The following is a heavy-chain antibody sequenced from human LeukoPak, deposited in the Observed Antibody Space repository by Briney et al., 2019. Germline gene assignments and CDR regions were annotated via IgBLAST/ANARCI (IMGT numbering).Heavy chain of an antibody. J-gene: IGHJ4*02. CDR2: IYRSGST. Sequence: PSETLSLTCAVSGGSINSGSYGWSWIRQPPGKGLEWIGYIYRSGSTLYNPSLKSRVSMTIDKSKNQFSLKLNSVTAADTAFYFCARGGGFYGSGTTHFDYWGQGALVTVSS. CDR1: GGSINSGSYG. V-gene: IGHV4-30-2*01. D-gene: IGHD3-10*01. CDR3: ARGGGFYGSGTTHFDY.